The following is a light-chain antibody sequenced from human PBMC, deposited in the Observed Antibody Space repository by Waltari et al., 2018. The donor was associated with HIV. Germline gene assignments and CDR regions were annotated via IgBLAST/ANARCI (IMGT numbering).Light chain of an antibody. CDR3: SSYAGTSNFVL. J-gene: IGLJ2*01. CDR1: RSDVCAYNY. Sequence: QSALTPPRSLSESPGQSVTIPCTGPRSDVCAYNYVSWYQQHPGRAPKFIIYNVSERPSGVPDRFSSSKSGNTASLTISGLQAEDEADYYCSSYAGTSNFVLFGGGTKLTVL. V-gene: IGLV2-11*01. CDR2: NVS.